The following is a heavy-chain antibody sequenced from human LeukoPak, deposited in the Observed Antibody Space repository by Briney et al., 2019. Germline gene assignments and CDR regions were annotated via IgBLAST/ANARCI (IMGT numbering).Heavy chain of an antibody. CDR3: AKSTFGGVISPYFDY. CDR1: GFTFDDYA. V-gene: IGHV3-9*01. CDR2: ISWNSGSI. J-gene: IGHJ4*02. Sequence: PGRSLRLSCAASGFTFDDYAMHWVRQAPGKGLEWVSGISWNSGSIGYADSVKGRFTISRDNAKNSLYLQMNSLRAEDTALYYCAKSTFGGVISPYFDYWGQGTLVTVSS. D-gene: IGHD3-16*01.